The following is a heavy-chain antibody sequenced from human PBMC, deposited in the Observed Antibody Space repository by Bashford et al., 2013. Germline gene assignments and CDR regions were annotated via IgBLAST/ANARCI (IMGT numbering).Heavy chain of an antibody. Sequence: WVRQAPGQRLEWMGWINAGNGNTKYSQKFQGRVTITRDTSASTAYMELSSLRSEDTAVYYCARGLKYSYNFDYWGQGTLVTVSS. CDR2: INAGNGNT. J-gene: IGHJ4*02. V-gene: IGHV1-3*01. D-gene: IGHD5-18*01. CDR3: ARGLKYSYNFDY.